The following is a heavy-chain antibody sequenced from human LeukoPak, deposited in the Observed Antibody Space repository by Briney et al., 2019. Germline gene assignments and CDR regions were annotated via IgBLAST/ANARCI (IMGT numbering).Heavy chain of an antibody. J-gene: IGHJ4*02. D-gene: IGHD6-19*01. CDR1: GGSISSYY. Sequence: SETLSLTCTVSGGSISSYYWSWIRQPPGKGLEWIGYIYYSGSTNYNPSLKSRVTISVDTSKNQFSLKLSSVTAADTAVYYCARDHGGWAPGYYFDYWGQGTLVTVSS. V-gene: IGHV4-59*01. CDR2: IYYSGST. CDR3: ARDHGGWAPGYYFDY.